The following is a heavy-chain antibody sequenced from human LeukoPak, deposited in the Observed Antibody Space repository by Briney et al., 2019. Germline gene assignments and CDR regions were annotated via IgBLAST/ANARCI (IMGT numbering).Heavy chain of an antibody. CDR2: MYSAGST. CDR1: GFIVSSNY. V-gene: IGHV3-53*01. D-gene: IGHD3-10*01. CDR3: ASGGTGARKYYSDPFHY. J-gene: IGHJ4*02. Sequence: PRGSLRLSCAASGFIVSSNYMSWVRQAPGKGLEWVSIMYSAGSTYYADSVRGRFTISRDSSKNTVSLQMNSLRVEDTAVYYCASGGTGARKYYSDPFHYWGQGTLVTVSS.